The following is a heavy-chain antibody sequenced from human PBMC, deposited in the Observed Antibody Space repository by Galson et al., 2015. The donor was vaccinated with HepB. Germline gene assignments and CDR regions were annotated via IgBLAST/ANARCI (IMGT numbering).Heavy chain of an antibody. CDR1: GFTFSSYA. CDR3: AKGIAAAGNPNWFDP. CDR2: ISGSGGST. V-gene: IGHV3-23*01. D-gene: IGHD6-13*01. J-gene: IGHJ5*02. Sequence: SLRLSCAASGFTFSSYAMSWVRQAPGKGLEWVSAISGSGGSTYYADSVKGRFTISRDNSKNTLYLQMNSLRAEDTAVYYCAKGIAAAGNPNWFDPWGQGTLVTVSS.